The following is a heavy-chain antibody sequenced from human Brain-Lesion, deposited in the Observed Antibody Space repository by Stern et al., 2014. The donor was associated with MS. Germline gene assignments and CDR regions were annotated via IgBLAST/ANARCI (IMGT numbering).Heavy chain of an antibody. V-gene: IGHV4-61*02. Sequence: QVQLVESGPGLVKPSQPLSLSCTVSGGSISSGGYYWSWIRQPAGKGLEWIGRIFNSGSTSYNPSLKSRVTISIATSKNQFSLRLNPMTAADTAVYYCARGRVVPGFQYYATDVWGQGTTVIVSS. J-gene: IGHJ6*02. D-gene: IGHD2-2*01. CDR1: GGSISSGGYY. CDR2: IFNSGST. CDR3: ARGRVVPGFQYYATDV.